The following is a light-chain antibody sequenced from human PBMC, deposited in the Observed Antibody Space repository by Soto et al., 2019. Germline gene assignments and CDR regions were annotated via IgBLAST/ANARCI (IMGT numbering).Light chain of an antibody. J-gene: IGLJ1*01. V-gene: IGLV2-14*03. CDR2: DVS. CDR1: RSDVGGYNY. CDR3: SSYTSSSSNYV. Sequence: QSVLTQPASVSGSPGQSITISCTGTRSDVGGYNYVSWYQHHPGKAPKLLIYDVSNRPSGVSNRFSGSKSGNTASLTISGLQAEDEADYYCSSYTSSSSNYVFGTGTKLTVL.